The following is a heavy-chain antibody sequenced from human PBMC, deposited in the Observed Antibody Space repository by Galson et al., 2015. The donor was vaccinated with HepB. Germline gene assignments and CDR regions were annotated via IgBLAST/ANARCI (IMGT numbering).Heavy chain of an antibody. J-gene: IGHJ4*02. D-gene: IGHD6-13*01. CDR2: IYSGGST. V-gene: IGHV3-66*01. Sequence: SLRLSCAASGFTVSSNYMSWVRQAPGKGLEWVSVIYSGGSTYYADSVKGRFTISRDNSKNTLYLQMNSLRAEDTAVYYCARDLKQQLVSDYWGQGTLVTVSS. CDR3: ARDLKQQLVSDY. CDR1: GFTVSSNY.